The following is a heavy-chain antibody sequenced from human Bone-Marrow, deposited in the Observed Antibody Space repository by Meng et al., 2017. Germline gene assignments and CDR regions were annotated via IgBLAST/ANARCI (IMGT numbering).Heavy chain of an antibody. V-gene: IGHV6-1*01. CDR2: TYYGSKWSH. J-gene: IGHJ4*02. D-gene: IGHD2-2*01. Sequence: QVQLQHSGPGLVKPSQTLSPTCAISAVSVSSNRAAWNWIRQSPSRGLEWLGRTYYGSKWSHDYAVSVKSRITINADTSKNQFSLQLNSVTPGDTAVYYCARGFAPVAPGAFDYWGQGALVTVSS. CDR1: AVSVSSNRAA. CDR3: ARGFAPVAPGAFDY.